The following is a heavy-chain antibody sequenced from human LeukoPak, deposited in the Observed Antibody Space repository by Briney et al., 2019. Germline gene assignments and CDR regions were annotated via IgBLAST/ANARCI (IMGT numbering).Heavy chain of an antibody. CDR2: INPNSGGT. J-gene: IGHJ3*02. V-gene: IGHV1-2*02. CDR1: GYTFTGYY. CDR3: ANLGAYYDILTGYHNDAFDI. Sequence: ASVKVSCKASGYTFTGYYMHWVRQAPGQGLEWMGWINPNSGGTNYAQKFQGRVTMTRDTSISTAYMELSRLRSDDTAVYYCANLGAYYDILTGYHNDAFDIWGQGTMVTVSS. D-gene: IGHD3-9*01.